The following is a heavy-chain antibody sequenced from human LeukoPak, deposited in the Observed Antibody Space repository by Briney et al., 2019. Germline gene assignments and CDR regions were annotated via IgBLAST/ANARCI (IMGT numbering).Heavy chain of an antibody. Sequence: GGSLRLSCASSGFTFSNYWMNWVRQAPGKGLEWVSYISSSGSTIYYADSVKGRFTISRDNAKNSLYLQMDSLRAEDTAVYYCAARDRVLLWFGELLEVDYWGQGTLVTVSS. V-gene: IGHV3-48*03. D-gene: IGHD3-10*01. CDR3: AARDRVLLWFGELLEVDY. CDR1: GFTFSNYW. J-gene: IGHJ4*02. CDR2: ISSSGSTI.